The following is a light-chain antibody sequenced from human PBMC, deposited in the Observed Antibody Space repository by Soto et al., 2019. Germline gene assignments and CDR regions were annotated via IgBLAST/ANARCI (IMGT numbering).Light chain of an antibody. CDR3: QQYSALPMT. J-gene: IGKJ5*01. CDR2: GAS. Sequence: EIVLTQSPGTLSLSPGERATLSCRASQSVSSSYLAWYQQKPGQAPRLLIYGASSRATGIPDRFTGSGSGTDFTLTISRLEPEDFGVYFCQQYSALPMTFGQGTRLEI. V-gene: IGKV3-20*01. CDR1: QSVSSSY.